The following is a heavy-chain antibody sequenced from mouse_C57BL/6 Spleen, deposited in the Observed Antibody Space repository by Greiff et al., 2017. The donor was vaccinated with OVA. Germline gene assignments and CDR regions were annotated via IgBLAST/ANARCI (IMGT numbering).Heavy chain of an antibody. CDR2: INPNNGGT. Sequence: VQLKESGPELVKPGASVKISYKASGYTFTDYYMNWVKQSHGKSLEWIGDINPNNGGTSYNQKFKGKATLTVDKSSSTAYMELRSLTSEDSAVYYWARRGDYYGSSYVEYFDVWGTGTTVTVSS. CDR3: ARRGDYYGSSYVEYFDV. V-gene: IGHV1-26*01. J-gene: IGHJ1*03. D-gene: IGHD1-1*01. CDR1: GYTFTDYY.